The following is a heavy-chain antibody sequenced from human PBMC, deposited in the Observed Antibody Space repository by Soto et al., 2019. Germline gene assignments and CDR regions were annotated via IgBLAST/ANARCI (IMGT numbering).Heavy chain of an antibody. J-gene: IGHJ6*01. V-gene: IGHV1-69*13. D-gene: IGHD6-6*01. Sequence: GGSVKVYCKASGGTFSSYAISLVRQAPGQGLEWMGGIIPIFGTANYAQKFQGRVTITADESTSTAYMELSSLSSEDTAVYYCASGSWGSSLSHYSYYYGMDVWGQGTTVTVSS. CDR2: IIPIFGTA. CDR3: ASGSWGSSLSHYSYYYGMDV. CDR1: GGTFSSYA.